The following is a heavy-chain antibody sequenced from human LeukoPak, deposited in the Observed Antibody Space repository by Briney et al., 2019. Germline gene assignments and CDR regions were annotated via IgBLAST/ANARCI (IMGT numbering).Heavy chain of an antibody. CDR1: GLTFRSYA. CDR3: ARDSLDYGDYYFDY. CDR2: ISYDGSNK. J-gene: IGHJ4*02. V-gene: IGHV3-30*04. D-gene: IGHD4-17*01. Sequence: PGGSLRLSCAASGLTFRSYAMHWVRQAPGRGLEWVAVISYDGSNKYYADSVKGRFTISRDNSKNTLSLQMNSLRAEDTAVYYCARDSLDYGDYYFDYWGQGPLVTVSS.